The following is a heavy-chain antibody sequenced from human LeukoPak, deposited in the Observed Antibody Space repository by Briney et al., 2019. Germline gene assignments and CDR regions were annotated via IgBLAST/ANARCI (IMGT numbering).Heavy chain of an antibody. V-gene: IGHV1-69*05. J-gene: IGHJ4*02. CDR2: IIPIFGTA. CDR3: ASSTSGSYYNGGFRENDY. Sequence: SVKVSCKASGGTFSSYAISWVRQAPGQGLEWMGGIIPIFGTANYVQKFQGRVTITTDESTSTAYMELSSLRSEDTAVYYCASSTSGSYYNGGFRENDYWGQGTLVTVSS. CDR1: GGTFSSYA. D-gene: IGHD3-10*01.